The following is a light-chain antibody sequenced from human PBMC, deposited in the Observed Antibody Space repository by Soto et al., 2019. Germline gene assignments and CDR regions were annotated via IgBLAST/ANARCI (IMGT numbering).Light chain of an antibody. CDR3: SSNTSINTLV. J-gene: IGLJ1*01. V-gene: IGLV2-14*01. CDR2: EVT. Sequence: LTHTASLSGAPRQSITLSCTLGTSDIGGYNYVSWFQQHPGKAPKLMIYEVTNRASGVSNRFSGAKSGSTASLTISGLQAEDEAYYYCSSNTSINTLVFGTGTKVTVL. CDR1: TSDIGGYNY.